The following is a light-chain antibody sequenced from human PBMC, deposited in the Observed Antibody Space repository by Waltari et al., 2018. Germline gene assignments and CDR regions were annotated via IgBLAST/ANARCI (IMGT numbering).Light chain of an antibody. V-gene: IGKV3-15*01. CDR3: QQYNNWPPFT. J-gene: IGKJ2*01. Sequence: DIVMTQSPATLSVSPGERATISCRASENIYTNLAWYQLKTGQAPRLLISDASTRASGIPARFSGSGSRTEFALTITSLQSEDFAIYFCQQYNNWPPFTFGQGTKLEIK. CDR1: ENIYTN. CDR2: DAS.